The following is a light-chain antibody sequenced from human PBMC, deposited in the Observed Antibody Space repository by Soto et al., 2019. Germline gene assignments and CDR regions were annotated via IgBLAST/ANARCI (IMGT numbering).Light chain of an antibody. CDR1: QSVSSY. J-gene: IGKJ4*01. Sequence: EIVLTQSPATLSLSPGERATLSCRASQSVSSYLAWYQQKPGQAPRLLIYDASNRATGIPAGFSGSGSGTDFTLTIRSLEHEDFAVYYCQQSSNWPITFGGATKVEIK. V-gene: IGKV3-11*01. CDR2: DAS. CDR3: QQSSNWPIT.